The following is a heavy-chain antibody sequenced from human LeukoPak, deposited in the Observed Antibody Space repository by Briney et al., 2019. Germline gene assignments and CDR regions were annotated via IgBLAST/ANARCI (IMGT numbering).Heavy chain of an antibody. CDR2: IYTSGST. CDR1: GGSISSGSYY. CDR3: VVVVVPAAWSEYFQH. Sequence: PSETLSLTCTVSGGSISSGSYYWSWIRQPAGKGLEWIGRIYTSGSTNYNPSLKSRVTISVDTSKNQFSLKLSSVTAADTAVYYCVVVVVPAAWSEYFQHWGQGTLVTVSS. J-gene: IGHJ1*01. D-gene: IGHD2-2*01. V-gene: IGHV4-61*02.